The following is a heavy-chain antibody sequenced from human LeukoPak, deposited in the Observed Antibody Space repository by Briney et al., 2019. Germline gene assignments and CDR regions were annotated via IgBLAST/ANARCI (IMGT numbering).Heavy chain of an antibody. CDR2: ISSSGSTI. CDR3: AKGGLGHLDY. V-gene: IGHV3-48*03. J-gene: IGHJ4*02. D-gene: IGHD3/OR15-3a*01. CDR1: GFTFSSYE. Sequence: PGGSLRLSCAASGFTFSSYEMNWVRQAPGKGLEWVSYISSSGSTIYYADSVKGRFTISRDNSKNTLYLQMNSLRAEDTAVYYCAKGGLGHLDYWGQGTLVTVSS.